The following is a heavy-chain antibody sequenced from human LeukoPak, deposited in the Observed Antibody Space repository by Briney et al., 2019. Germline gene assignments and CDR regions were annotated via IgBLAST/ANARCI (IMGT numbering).Heavy chain of an antibody. CDR2: IYTDDRT. CDR3: ARDRAAADP. D-gene: IGHD6-13*01. J-gene: IGHJ5*02. V-gene: IGHV3-53*01. Sequence: GGSLRLSCAASGFTVSNYYMSWVRQAPGKGLEWVSDIYTDDRTYYADSVKGRFTISRDDSKNMLFLQMDSLRVEDTAVYYCARDRAAADPWGQGTLVTVPS. CDR1: GFTVSNYY.